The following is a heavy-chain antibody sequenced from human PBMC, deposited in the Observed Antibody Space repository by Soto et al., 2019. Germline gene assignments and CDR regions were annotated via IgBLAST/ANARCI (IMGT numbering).Heavy chain of an antibody. D-gene: IGHD6-13*01. Sequence: SETLSLTCLVSGQYIKSNFWWAWVRQSPGKDLEWIGEIYHSGSTNYNPSLKSRVTISVDTSKNQFSLKLSSVTTADTAVYYCARKMRYSSSWSYYYYYGMDVWGQGTTVTVSS. J-gene: IGHJ6*02. CDR3: ARKMRYSSSWSYYYYYGMDV. CDR2: IYHSGST. V-gene: IGHV4-4*02. CDR1: GQYIKSNFW.